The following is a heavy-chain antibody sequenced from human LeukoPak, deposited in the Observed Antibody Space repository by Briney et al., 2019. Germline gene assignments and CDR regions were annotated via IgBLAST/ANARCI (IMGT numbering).Heavy chain of an antibody. CDR3: TTDLEDIVVVVAGWFDP. D-gene: IGHD2-15*01. V-gene: IGHV3-15*01. CDR2: IKSKTDGGTT. CDR1: GFTFSNAW. Sequence: KAGGSLRLSCAASGFTFSNAWMSWVRQAPGKGLEWVGRIKSKTDGGTTDYAAPVKGRFTISRDDSKNTLYLQMNSLKTEDTAVYYCTTDLEDIVVVVAGWFDPWGQGTLVTVSS. J-gene: IGHJ5*02.